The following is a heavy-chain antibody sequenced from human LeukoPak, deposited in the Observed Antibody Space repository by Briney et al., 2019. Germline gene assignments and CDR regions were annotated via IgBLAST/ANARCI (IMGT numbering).Heavy chain of an antibody. V-gene: IGHV4-34*01. D-gene: IGHD2-2*02. Sequence: PSETLSLTCAVYGGSFSGYYWSWIRQPPGKWLEWIGEINHSGSTNYNPSLKSRVTISVDTSKNQFSLKLSSVTAADTAVYYCAREGRSGYCSSTSCYNDYWGQGTLITVSS. CDR1: GGSFSGYY. CDR3: AREGRSGYCSSTSCYNDY. J-gene: IGHJ4*02. CDR2: INHSGST.